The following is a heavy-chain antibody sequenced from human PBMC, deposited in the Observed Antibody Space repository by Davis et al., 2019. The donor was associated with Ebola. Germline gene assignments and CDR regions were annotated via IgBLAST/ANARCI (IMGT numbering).Heavy chain of an antibody. CDR1: GYTFTSYD. V-gene: IGHV7-4-1*02. J-gene: IGHJ4*02. D-gene: IGHD3-10*01. Sequence: AASVKVSCKASGYTFTSYDINWVRQAPGQGLEWMGWINTNTGNPTYAQGFTGRFVFSLDTSVSTTYLQISSLKAEDTAIYYCARDRGNFDYWGQGTLVTVSS. CDR2: INTNTGNP. CDR3: ARDRGNFDY.